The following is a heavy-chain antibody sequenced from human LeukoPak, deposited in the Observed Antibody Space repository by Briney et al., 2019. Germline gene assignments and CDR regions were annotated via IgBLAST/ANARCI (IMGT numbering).Heavy chain of an antibody. Sequence: ASVKVSCKASGYTFTGYYMHWVRQAPGQGLEWMGWINPNSGGTNYAQKFQGRVTMTRDTSISTAYMELSRLRSDDTAVYYCARDRCSGGSCYYPKYYYMDVWGKGTTVTISS. CDR2: INPNSGGT. CDR3: ARDRCSGGSCYYPKYYYMDV. V-gene: IGHV1-2*02. CDR1: GYTFTGYY. D-gene: IGHD2-15*01. J-gene: IGHJ6*03.